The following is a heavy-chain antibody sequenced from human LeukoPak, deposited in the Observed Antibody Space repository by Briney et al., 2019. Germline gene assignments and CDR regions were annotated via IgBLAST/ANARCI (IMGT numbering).Heavy chain of an antibody. CDR2: IYYSWST. V-gene: IGHV4-39*07. D-gene: IGHD6-13*01. Sequence: PSETLSLTCTVSGGSISSSSYYWGWVRQPPGKGLGWIGRIYYSWSTYYNPSLKSRVTMSVDTSNTQSSLTLTSVPAADTAVYYCAGDHDQNSTSWYGYFQHWGQGTLVTVSS. J-gene: IGHJ1*01. CDR3: AGDHDQNSTSWYGYFQH. CDR1: GGSISSSSYY.